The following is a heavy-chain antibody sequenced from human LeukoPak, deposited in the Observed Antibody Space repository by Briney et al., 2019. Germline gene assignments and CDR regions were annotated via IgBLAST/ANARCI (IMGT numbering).Heavy chain of an antibody. CDR3: AKGGSGSYYHDYYYMDV. Sequence: GGSLRLSCAASGFTFDDYAMHSVRQAPGKGLEWVSGISWNSGSIGYADSVKGRFTISGDNAKNSLYLQMNSLRAEDMALYYCAKGGSGSYYHDYYYMDVWGKGTTVTVSS. J-gene: IGHJ6*03. V-gene: IGHV3-9*03. D-gene: IGHD3-10*01. CDR2: ISWNSGSI. CDR1: GFTFDDYA.